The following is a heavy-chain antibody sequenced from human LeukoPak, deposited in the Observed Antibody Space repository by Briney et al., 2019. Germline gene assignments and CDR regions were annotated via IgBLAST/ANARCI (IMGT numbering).Heavy chain of an antibody. J-gene: IGHJ6*04. CDR1: GFTFSSYA. Sequence: GGSLRRSCAASGFTFSSYAMHWVRQAPGKGLEWVAVISYDGSNKYYADSVKGRFTISRDNSKNTLYLQMSSLRAEDTAVYYCARDPRAYSSGWYDYYYYGMDVWGKGTTVTVSS. CDR2: ISYDGSNK. V-gene: IGHV3-30*04. D-gene: IGHD6-19*01. CDR3: ARDPRAYSSGWYDYYYYGMDV.